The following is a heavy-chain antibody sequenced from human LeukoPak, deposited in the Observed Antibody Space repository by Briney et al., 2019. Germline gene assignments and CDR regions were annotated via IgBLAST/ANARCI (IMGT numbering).Heavy chain of an antibody. CDR2: INHSGST. CDR1: GGSFSGYY. Sequence: SETLSLTCAVYGGSFSGYYWSWIRQPPGKGLEWIGEINHSGSTNYNPSLKSRVTISVDTSKNQFSLKRSSVTAADTAVYYCARRGYCTNGVCPRRRKYNWFDPWGQGTLVTVSS. J-gene: IGHJ5*02. D-gene: IGHD2-8*01. CDR3: ARRGYCTNGVCPRRRKYNWFDP. V-gene: IGHV4-34*01.